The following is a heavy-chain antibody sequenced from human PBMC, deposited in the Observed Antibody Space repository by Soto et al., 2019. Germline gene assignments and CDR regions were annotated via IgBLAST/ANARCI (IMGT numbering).Heavy chain of an antibody. J-gene: IGHJ5*02. Sequence: QVQLQESGPGLVKPSETLSLTCTVSGGSISSYYWSWIRQPPGKGLEWIGYIYYSGSTNDNPSLKSRVTISVDTSKNQFSLKLSSVTAADTAVYYCARLVWSYGTWFDPWGQGTLVTVSS. CDR3: ARLVWSYGTWFDP. CDR2: IYYSGST. D-gene: IGHD5-18*01. V-gene: IGHV4-59*08. CDR1: GGSISSYY.